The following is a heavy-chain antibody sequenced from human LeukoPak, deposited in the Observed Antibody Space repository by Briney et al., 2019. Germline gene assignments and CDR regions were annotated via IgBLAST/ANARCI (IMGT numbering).Heavy chain of an antibody. D-gene: IGHD3-22*01. CDR3: ARVYYDSSGYYQGNWFDP. CDR2: MNPNSGNT. J-gene: IGHJ5*02. CDR1: GYTFTGYY. V-gene: IGHV1-8*02. Sequence: ASVKVSCKASGYTFTGYYMHWVRQAPGRGLEWMGWMNPNSGNTGYAQKFQGRVTMTRNTSISTAYMELSSLRSEDTAVYYCARVYYDSSGYYQGNWFDPWGQGPLVTVSS.